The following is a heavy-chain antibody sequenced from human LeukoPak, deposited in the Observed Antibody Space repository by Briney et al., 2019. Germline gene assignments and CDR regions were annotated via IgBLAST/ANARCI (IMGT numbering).Heavy chain of an antibody. D-gene: IGHD3-10*01. CDR2: INPSGGST. V-gene: IGHV1-46*01. CDR1: GYTFTSYY. CDR3: ARVPPNYYGSGSLDY. Sequence: ASVKVSCKASGYTFTSYYMHWVRQAPGQGLEWMGIINPSGGSTSYAQKFQGRVTMTRDTSTSTVYMELSSLRSEDTAVYYCARVPPNYYGSGSLDYWGQGTLVTVSS. J-gene: IGHJ4*02.